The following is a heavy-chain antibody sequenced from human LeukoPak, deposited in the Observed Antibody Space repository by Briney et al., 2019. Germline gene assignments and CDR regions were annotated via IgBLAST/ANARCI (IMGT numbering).Heavy chain of an antibody. D-gene: IGHD3-10*01. CDR1: GYTFTGYQ. Sequence: GASVKVSCKASGYTFTGYQIHWVRQAPGQGLEWMGWIDPNSGGTNYAQQFRGRVTMTRDTSIATAYMELSRLRYDGTAVYYCARDYYGSGTYSTDSWGPGTLVTVSS. CDR2: IDPNSGGT. J-gene: IGHJ4*02. CDR3: ARDYYGSGTYSTDS. V-gene: IGHV1-2*02.